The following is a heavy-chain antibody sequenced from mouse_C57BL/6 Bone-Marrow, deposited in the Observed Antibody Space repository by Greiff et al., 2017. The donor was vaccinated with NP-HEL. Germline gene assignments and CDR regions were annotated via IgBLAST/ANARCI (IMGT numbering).Heavy chain of an antibody. CDR1: GYTFTSYR. D-gene: IGHD2-2*01. CDR2: IHPNSGST. CDR3: ARGLLWLRRRDYYAMDY. Sequence: QVQLQQPGAELVKPGASVELSCKASGYTFTSYRMHWVKQRPGQGLEWIGMIHPNSGSTNYNEKFKSKATLTVDKSSSTAYMQLSSLTSEDSAVYYCARGLLWLRRRDYYAMDYWGQGTSVTVSS. J-gene: IGHJ4*01. V-gene: IGHV1-64*01.